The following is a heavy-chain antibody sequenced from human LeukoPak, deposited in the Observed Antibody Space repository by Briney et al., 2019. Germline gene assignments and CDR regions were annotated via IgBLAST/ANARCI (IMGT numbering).Heavy chain of an antibody. D-gene: IGHD2-15*01. CDR1: GGSFSGYY. CDR3: ARLRACSGGSCYSVEDYYYYYGMDV. Sequence: PSETLSLTCAVYGGSFSGYYWSWIRQPPGKGLEWIGEINHSGSTNYNPSLKSRVTISVDTSKNQFSLKLSSVTAADTAVYYCARLRACSGGSCYSVEDYYYYYGMDVWGQGTTVTVSS. CDR2: INHSGST. J-gene: IGHJ6*02. V-gene: IGHV4-34*01.